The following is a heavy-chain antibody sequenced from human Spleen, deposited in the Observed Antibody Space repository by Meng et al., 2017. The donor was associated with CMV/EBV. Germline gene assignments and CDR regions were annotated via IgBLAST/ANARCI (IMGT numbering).Heavy chain of an antibody. J-gene: IGHJ4*02. CDR2: INHSGST. CDR3: AREDCSGGSCSYFDY. Sequence: QGWLEQWGAGLFKPSGTLSLTCAVYGESFSGYYWSWIRQPPGKGLQWIGEINHSGSTNYNPSLKSRVTISVDTSKNQFSLKLSSVTAADTAVYYCAREDCSGGSCSYFDYWGRGTLVTVSS. V-gene: IGHV4-34*02. CDR1: GESFSGYY. D-gene: IGHD2-15*01.